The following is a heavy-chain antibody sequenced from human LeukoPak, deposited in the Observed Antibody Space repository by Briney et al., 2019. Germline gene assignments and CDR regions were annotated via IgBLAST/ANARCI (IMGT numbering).Heavy chain of an antibody. CDR1: GFTFSDYS. J-gene: IGHJ5*02. Sequence: GGSLRLSCEVSGFTFSDYSLNWVRQAPGKGLEWVSSITSTGAYMYYADSVKGRFTISRDNAKKSLYLQMNSLRAEDAAVYYCAKGAYSYGANWFDPWGQGTLVTVSS. D-gene: IGHD5-18*01. CDR2: ITSTGAYM. CDR3: AKGAYSYGANWFDP. V-gene: IGHV3-21*04.